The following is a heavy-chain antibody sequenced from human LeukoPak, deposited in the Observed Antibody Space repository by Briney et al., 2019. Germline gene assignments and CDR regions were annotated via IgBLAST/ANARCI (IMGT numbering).Heavy chain of an antibody. J-gene: IGHJ4*02. CDR2: VFDSGRT. V-gene: IGHV4-59*11. Sequence: PSETLSLTCTVSGGSMTTHHWNCIRQTPGKGLEWIGYVFDSGRTKVTPSLTSRVTLSTATSKTQLSLRLTSVTAADTAVYYCTTIKRGDIFGYFDFWGQGILVTVSS. D-gene: IGHD5-18*01. CDR3: TTIKRGDIFGYFDF. CDR1: GGSMTTHH.